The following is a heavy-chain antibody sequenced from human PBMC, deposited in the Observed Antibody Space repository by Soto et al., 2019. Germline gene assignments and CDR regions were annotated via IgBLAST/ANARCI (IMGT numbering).Heavy chain of an antibody. J-gene: IGHJ4*02. CDR3: AKSHLWGNYHFDY. D-gene: IGHD4-4*01. CDR2: ISYDGSNK. Sequence: QVQLVESGGGVVQPGRSLRLSCAASGFTFSSYGMHWVRQAPGKGLEWVAVISYDGSNKYYADSVKGRFTISRDNSKNTLYLLMNSLRAEDTAVYYCAKSHLWGNYHFDYWGQGTLVTVSS. V-gene: IGHV3-30*18. CDR1: GFTFSSYG.